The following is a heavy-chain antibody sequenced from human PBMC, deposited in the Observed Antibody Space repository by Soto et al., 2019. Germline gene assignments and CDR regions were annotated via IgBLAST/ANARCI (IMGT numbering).Heavy chain of an antibody. CDR3: ARDNVLALYSGSFDY. J-gene: IGHJ4*02. V-gene: IGHV3-7*05. CDR2: IKQDGSEK. Sequence: GGSLRLSCAASGFTFSSYWMSWVRQAPGKGLEWVANIKQDGSEKYYVDSVKGRFTISRDNAKNSLYLQMNSLRAEDTAMYYCARDNVLALYSGSFDYWGQGTLVTVSS. CDR1: GFTFSSYW. D-gene: IGHD1-26*01.